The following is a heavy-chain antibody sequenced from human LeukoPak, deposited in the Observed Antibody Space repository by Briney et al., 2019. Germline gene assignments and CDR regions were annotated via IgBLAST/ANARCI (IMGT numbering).Heavy chain of an antibody. D-gene: IGHD2-2*01. CDR1: GYSISSGYY. CDR2: IYHSGST. J-gene: IGHJ2*01. CDR3: ARGQMPWYFDL. Sequence: SETLSLTCTVSGYSISSGYYWGWIRPPPGKGLEWIGSIYHSGSTYYNPSLKSRVTISVDTSKNQFSLKLSSVTAADTAVYYCARGQMPWYFDLWGRGALVTVSS. V-gene: IGHV4-38-2*02.